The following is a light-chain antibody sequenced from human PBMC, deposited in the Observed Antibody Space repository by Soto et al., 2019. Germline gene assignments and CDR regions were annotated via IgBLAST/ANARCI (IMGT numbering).Light chain of an antibody. CDR2: DVS. J-gene: IGKJ1*01. Sequence: DIQMTQSPSTMSASIGDRVTITCRASQNVSHWLAWYRQKPGKAPNLLIYDVSSSESGVPSRFSGSVSGTEFTLTVSSLQPDDFATYFCQQYYGFPWTFGQGTKVEIK. V-gene: IGKV1-5*01. CDR1: QNVSHW. CDR3: QQYYGFPWT.